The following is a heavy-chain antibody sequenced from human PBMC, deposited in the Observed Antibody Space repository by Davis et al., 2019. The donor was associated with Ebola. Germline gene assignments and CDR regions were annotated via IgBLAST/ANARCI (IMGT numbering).Heavy chain of an antibody. CDR2: TYYSSKWYF. D-gene: IGHD5-18*01. CDR3: ARGHNYGFEY. V-gene: IGHV6-1*01. J-gene: IGHJ4*02. Sequence: HPQTPSLTRAISGDSVYGKNGAWNWVRQSPSRGLEWLERTYYSSKWYFDYAVSAKSRITFPPDTSRNQFSLQLTSMTPDDTAVYYCARGHNYGFEYWGQGALATVSS. CDR1: GDSVYGKNGA.